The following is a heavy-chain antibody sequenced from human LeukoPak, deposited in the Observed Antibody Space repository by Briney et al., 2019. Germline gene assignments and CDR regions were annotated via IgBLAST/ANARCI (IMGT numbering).Heavy chain of an antibody. CDR2: INPNSGGT. Sequence: ASVKVSCKASGYTFTGYYMHWVRQAPGQGLEWMGWINPNSGGTNYAQKFQGRVTMTRDTSISTAYMELCRLRSDDTAVYYCARVSVAGTVRYFDYWGQGTLVTVSS. D-gene: IGHD6-19*01. J-gene: IGHJ4*02. CDR1: GYTFTGYY. CDR3: ARVSVAGTVRYFDY. V-gene: IGHV1-2*02.